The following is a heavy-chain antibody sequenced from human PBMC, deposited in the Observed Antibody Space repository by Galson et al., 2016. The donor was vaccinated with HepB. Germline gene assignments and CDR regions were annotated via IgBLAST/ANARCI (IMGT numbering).Heavy chain of an antibody. D-gene: IGHD3-9*01. CDR3: ASEDYSILTGYTEDAFAI. CDR1: GGSINAYY. Sequence: SETLSLTCSVSGGSINAYYWSWIRQPPGKGLEWIGYIYYSGNTTYNPSLKSRVTISVDTSKNQFSLKLSSVTAADTAVYYCASEDYSILTGYTEDAFAIWGQGTVVTVSS. J-gene: IGHJ3*02. CDR2: IYYSGNT. V-gene: IGHV4-59*01.